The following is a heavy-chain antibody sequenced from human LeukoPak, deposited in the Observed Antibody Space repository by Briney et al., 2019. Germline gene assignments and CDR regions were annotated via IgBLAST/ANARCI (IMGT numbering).Heavy chain of an antibody. V-gene: IGHV6-1*01. CDR1: GDSVSSNSAA. J-gene: IGHJ4*02. Sequence: QTLSLTCAISGDSVSSNSAAWPWIRQSPSRGLEWLGRTYYRSKWYNDYAVSVKSRITINPDTSKNQFSLQLNSVTPEDTAVYYCVRGPGTTRYYFDYWGQGTLVTVSS. CDR2: TYYRSKWYN. CDR3: VRGPGTTRYYFDY. D-gene: IGHD1-1*01.